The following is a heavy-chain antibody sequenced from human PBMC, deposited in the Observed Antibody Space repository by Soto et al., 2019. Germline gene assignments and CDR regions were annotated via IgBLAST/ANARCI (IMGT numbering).Heavy chain of an antibody. D-gene: IGHD2-15*01. V-gene: IGHV4-39*01. J-gene: IGHJ5*02. CDR1: GGSISSGRYY. CDR3: ARHSDCSGGSCYSEYFAVGNWFDP. Sequence: QLQLQESGPGLAKPSETLSLTCTVSGGSISSGRYYWGWIRQPPGKGLEWIGSIYYSGSTYSNPSLKSRVTIFVDTSKNQFSLRLSSVTAADTAVYYCARHSDCSGGSCYSEYFAVGNWFDPWGQGTLVTVSS. CDR2: IYYSGST.